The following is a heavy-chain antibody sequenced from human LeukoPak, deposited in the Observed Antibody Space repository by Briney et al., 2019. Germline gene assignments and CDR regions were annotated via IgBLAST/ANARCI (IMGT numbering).Heavy chain of an antibody. Sequence: PGGSLRLSCAASGFTFSNYAMNWVRQAPGRGLEWVSGISGSGVSTYYADSVKGRFTISRDNSENTLYLQMNSLRAEDTAVYYCAKIIAAAVLWGQGTLVTVSS. V-gene: IGHV3-23*01. D-gene: IGHD6-13*01. CDR2: ISGSGVST. CDR3: AKIIAAAVL. J-gene: IGHJ4*02. CDR1: GFTFSNYA.